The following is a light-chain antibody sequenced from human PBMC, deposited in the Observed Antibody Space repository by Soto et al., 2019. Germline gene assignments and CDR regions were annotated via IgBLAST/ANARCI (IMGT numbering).Light chain of an antibody. CDR3: YSYAGSRTFVV. Sequence: QSALTQPPSASGSPGQSVTISCTGTSSDVGDYKSVSWYQQHPGKAPKLMIYEVTKRPSGVSNRFSGSKSGNTASLTISGLQADDEADYYCYSYAGSRTFVVIGGGTQLPS. J-gene: IGLJ2*01. V-gene: IGLV2-23*02. CDR2: EVT. CDR1: SSDVGDYKS.